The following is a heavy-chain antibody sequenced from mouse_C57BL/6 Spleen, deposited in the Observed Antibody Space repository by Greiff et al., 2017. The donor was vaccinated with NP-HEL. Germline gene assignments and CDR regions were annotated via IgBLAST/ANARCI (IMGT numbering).Heavy chain of an antibody. CDR2: IDPSDSYP. D-gene: IGHD1-1*01. Sequence: QVQLQQPGAELVKPGASVKLSCNASGYTFTSYWMQWVKQRPGQGLEWIGEIDPSDSYPNYTQQIQGKATLTVDTPSRTAYMQLSSLTSEDSAVYYGARYGSSSWDVWGTGTTVTVSS. J-gene: IGHJ1*03. CDR3: ARYGSSSWDV. CDR1: GYTFTSYW. V-gene: IGHV1-50*01.